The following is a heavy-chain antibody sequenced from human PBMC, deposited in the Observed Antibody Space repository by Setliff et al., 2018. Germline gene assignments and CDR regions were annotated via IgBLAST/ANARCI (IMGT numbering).Heavy chain of an antibody. D-gene: IGHD1-1*01. V-gene: IGHV4-39*01. CDR2: IYYSGTT. Sequence: ASETLSLTCTVSGDSISSSRYYWAWIRQPPGKGLEWIGNIYYSGTTYYNPSLKSRVTISVDTSKNQFSLRLNSVTASDTAVYYCATTGTYRYFDYWGQGTLVTVSS. J-gene: IGHJ4*02. CDR1: GDSISSSRYY. CDR3: ATTGTYRYFDY.